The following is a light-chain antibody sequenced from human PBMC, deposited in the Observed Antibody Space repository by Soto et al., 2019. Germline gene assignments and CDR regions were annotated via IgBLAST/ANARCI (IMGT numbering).Light chain of an antibody. CDR3: QQSYSIPWT. J-gene: IGKJ1*01. CDR2: AAS. Sequence: DIQLSQSPSFLSGSVGDRVTITCRASQIISSYLNWYQQKPGKAPKVLIYAASSLQSGVPSRFSGSGSGTDFTLTISSLQPEDFATYYCQQSYSIPWTFGQGTKVDIK. V-gene: IGKV1-39*01. CDR1: QIISSY.